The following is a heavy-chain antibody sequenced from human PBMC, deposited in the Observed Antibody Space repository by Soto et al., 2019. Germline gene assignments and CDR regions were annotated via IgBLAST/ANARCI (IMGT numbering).Heavy chain of an antibody. V-gene: IGHV4-59*12. J-gene: IGHJ6*02. D-gene: IGHD4-17*01. Sequence: SETLSLTCTVSGGSISSYYWSWIRQPPGKGLEWIGYIYYSGSTNYNPSLKSRFTISRDNAKNSLYLQMNSLRAEDTAVYYCARDGSTVTTNYHYAMDVWGQGTTVTVSS. CDR1: GGSISSYY. CDR3: ARDGSTVTTNYHYAMDV. CDR2: IYYSGST.